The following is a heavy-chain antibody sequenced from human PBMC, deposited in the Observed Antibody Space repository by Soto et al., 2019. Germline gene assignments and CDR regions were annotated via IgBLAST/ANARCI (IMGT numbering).Heavy chain of an antibody. Sequence: QVQLVQSGAEVKKPGASVKVSCKASGYTFTSYGISWVRQAPGQGLERMGRISAYNGNTNYAQKLQGRGTMTTDTSTITAYMELRSLRSDDTAVYYCARDRVYNWNYGWFDPWGQGTLVTVSS. V-gene: IGHV1-18*01. D-gene: IGHD1-7*01. J-gene: IGHJ5*02. CDR3: ARDRVYNWNYGWFDP. CDR1: GYTFTSYG. CDR2: ISAYNGNT.